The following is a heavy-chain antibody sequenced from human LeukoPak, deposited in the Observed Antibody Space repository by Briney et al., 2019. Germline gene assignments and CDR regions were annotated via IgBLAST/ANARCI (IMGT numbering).Heavy chain of an antibody. J-gene: IGHJ4*02. CDR1: GGSISSSGYY. CDR2: IYYSGST. CDR3: ARGSVAGTRGLSEFDY. V-gene: IGHV4-39*01. D-gene: IGHD6-19*01. Sequence: SETLSLTCTVSGGSISSSGYYWGWVRQPPGKGLEWIGSIYYSGSTYYNPSLKSRVTISVDTSKNQFSLKLSSVTAADTAVYYCARGSVAGTRGLSEFDYWGQGTLVTVSS.